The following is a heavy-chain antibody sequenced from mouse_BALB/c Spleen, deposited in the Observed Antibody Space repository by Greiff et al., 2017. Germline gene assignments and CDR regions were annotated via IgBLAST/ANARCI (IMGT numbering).Heavy chain of an antibody. CDR3: TRDPTTATYDY. Sequence: EVQVVESGGGLVKPGGSLKLSCAASGFTFSSYTMSWVRQTPEKRLEWVATISSGGSYTYYPDSVKGRFTISRDNAKNTLYLQMSSLKSEDTAMYYCTRDPTTATYDYWGQGTTLTVSS. V-gene: IGHV5-6-4*01. CDR1: GFTFSSYT. CDR2: ISSGGSYT. D-gene: IGHD1-2*01. J-gene: IGHJ2*01.